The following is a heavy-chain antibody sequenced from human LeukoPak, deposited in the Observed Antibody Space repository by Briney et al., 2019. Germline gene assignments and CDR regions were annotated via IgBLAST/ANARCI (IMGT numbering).Heavy chain of an antibody. CDR3: TRENSGWFI. V-gene: IGHV3-48*04. CDR1: GFTFGSYS. D-gene: IGHD6-19*01. J-gene: IGHJ4*02. Sequence: GGSLRLSCAASGFTFGSYSMNWVRQAPGRGLEWISYITSSSSTIYYADTVKGRFTITRDNAKNSLYLQMNSLRAEDTAVYYWTRENSGWFIWGQGTLVTVSS. CDR2: ITSSSSTI.